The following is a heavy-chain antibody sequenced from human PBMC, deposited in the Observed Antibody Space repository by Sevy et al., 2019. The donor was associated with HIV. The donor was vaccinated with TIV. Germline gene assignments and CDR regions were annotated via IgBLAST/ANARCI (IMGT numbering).Heavy chain of an antibody. D-gene: IGHD2-15*01. CDR1: GGSFSGYY. V-gene: IGHV4-34*01. CDR3: ASLVTDY. CDR2: INHSGST. J-gene: IGHJ4*02. Sequence: SETLSLTCAVYGGSFSGYYWSWIRQTPGKGLEWIGEINHSGSTNYNPSLKSRVTISVDTSKNQFSLKLSSVTAADTAVYYCASLVTDYWGQGTLVTVSS.